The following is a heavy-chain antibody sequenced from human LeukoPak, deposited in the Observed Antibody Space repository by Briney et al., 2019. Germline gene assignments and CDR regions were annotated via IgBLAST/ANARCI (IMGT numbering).Heavy chain of an antibody. Sequence: SQTLSLTCDISGDSVSSNNGAWNWTRQSPPRGLEWLGRIYYRSRWYNDYAASVEGRLTINPDTSKNQFSLQLKSVTPEDTAVYYCARDEGNTGWYTFDYWGQGTLVSVSS. V-gene: IGHV6-1*01. J-gene: IGHJ4*02. CDR1: GDSVSSNNGA. D-gene: IGHD6-19*01. CDR3: ARDEGNTGWYTFDY. CDR2: IYYRSRWYN.